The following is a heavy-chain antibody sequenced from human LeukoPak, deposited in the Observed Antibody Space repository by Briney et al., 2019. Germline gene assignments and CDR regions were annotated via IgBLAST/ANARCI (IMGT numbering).Heavy chain of an antibody. CDR1: GYNFTTYW. D-gene: IGHD2-15*01. J-gene: IGHJ6*02. V-gene: IGHV5-51*01. CDR3: ARQECSGGICYDYYYGLDV. Sequence: KDGESLKISCKGSGYNFTTYWIAWVRQMPGKGLEWMGIIYPGDSDTRYSPSFQGQVTISADKSISSAYLQWASLKASDTAMYYCARQECSGGICYDYYYGLDVWGQGTTVTVPS. CDR2: IYPGDSDT.